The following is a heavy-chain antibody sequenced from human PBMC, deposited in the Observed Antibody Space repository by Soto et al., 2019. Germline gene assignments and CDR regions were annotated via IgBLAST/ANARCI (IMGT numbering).Heavy chain of an antibody. V-gene: IGHV5-10-1*01. CDR1: GYSFTSYW. CDR2: IDPSDSYT. D-gene: IGHD5-18*01. J-gene: IGHJ6*02. Sequence: GESLNICCKGSGYSFTSYWISWVRQMPGKGLEWMGRIDPSDSYTNYSPSFQGHVTISADKSISTAYLQWSSLKASDTAMYYCARVAGLDTAMDYYYYGMDVWGQGTTVTVSS. CDR3: ARVAGLDTAMDYYYYGMDV.